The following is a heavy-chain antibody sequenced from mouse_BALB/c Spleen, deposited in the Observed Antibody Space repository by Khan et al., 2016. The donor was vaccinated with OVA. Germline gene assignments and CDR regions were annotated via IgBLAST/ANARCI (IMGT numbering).Heavy chain of an antibody. V-gene: IGHV1-4*01. D-gene: IGHD1-1*01. CDR1: GYTFTSDT. CDR2: INPSNGYT. Sequence: QVQLKQSGAELARPGASVKMSCKASGYTFTSDTVHWMKLRPGRGLEWIGYINPSNGYTNYNQKFKDKATLTADKSSTTAFMQLSSLTSDDSAVKNIVKDGACYYNDGWFAYWGQGTMVTVSA. J-gene: IGHJ3*01. CDR3: VKDGACYYNDGWFAY.